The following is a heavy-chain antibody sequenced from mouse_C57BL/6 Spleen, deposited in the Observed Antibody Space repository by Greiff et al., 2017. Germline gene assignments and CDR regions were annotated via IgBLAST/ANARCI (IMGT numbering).Heavy chain of an antibody. CDR3: AREEGDGFDY. D-gene: IGHD2-3*01. Sequence: QVQLQQSGAELARPGASVKLSCKASGYTFTSYGISWVKQRPGQGLEWIGEIYPRSGNTYYNEKFKGKAPLTAEKSSSTAYMELRSLTSEDSAVYFCAREEGDGFDYWGQGTTLTVSS. CDR2: IYPRSGNT. CDR1: GYTFTSYG. V-gene: IGHV1-81*01. J-gene: IGHJ2*01.